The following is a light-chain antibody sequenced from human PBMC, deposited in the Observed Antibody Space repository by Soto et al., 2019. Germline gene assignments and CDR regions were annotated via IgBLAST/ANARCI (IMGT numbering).Light chain of an antibody. Sequence: QSALTQPASVSGSPGQSITISCTGTSSDVGNYNLVSWYQQHPGKAPKLMIYEGSKRPSGVSNRFSGSKSGNTASLTISGLQAEYEADSYCCSYAGSSTAVFGGGTQLTVL. CDR3: CSYAGSSTAV. J-gene: IGLJ7*01. CDR2: EGS. V-gene: IGLV2-23*01. CDR1: SSDVGNYNL.